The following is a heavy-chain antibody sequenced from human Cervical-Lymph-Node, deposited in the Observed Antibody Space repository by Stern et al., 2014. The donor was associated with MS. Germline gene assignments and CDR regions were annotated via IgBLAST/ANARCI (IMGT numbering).Heavy chain of an antibody. J-gene: IGHJ4*02. CDR2: IYSSGST. CDR1: GGSISSGGYY. D-gene: IGHD5-24*01. Sequence: VQLEESGPGLVKPSQTLSLTCTVSGGSISSGGYYWSWIRQHPGKGLEWIGYIYSSGSTYYNPSLTSRVTISVDTSKNQFSLKLSSVTAADTAVYYCARGRDGYKSHFDYWGQGTLVTVSS. V-gene: IGHV4-31*03. CDR3: ARGRDGYKSHFDY.